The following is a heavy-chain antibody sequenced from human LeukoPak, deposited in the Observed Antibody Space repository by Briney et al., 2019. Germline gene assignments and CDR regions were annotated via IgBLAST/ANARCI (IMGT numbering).Heavy chain of an antibody. Sequence: GAAVKVSCKASGGTFICYAISWVRQAPGQGLEWMGGIIPIFGTANYAQKFQGRVTITTDESTSTAYMELSSLRSEDTAVYYCATRTAGYLFDSWGQGTLVTVSS. CDR3: ATRTAGYLFDS. J-gene: IGHJ4*02. V-gene: IGHV1-69*05. CDR2: IIPIFGTA. D-gene: IGHD5-12*01. CDR1: GGTFICYA.